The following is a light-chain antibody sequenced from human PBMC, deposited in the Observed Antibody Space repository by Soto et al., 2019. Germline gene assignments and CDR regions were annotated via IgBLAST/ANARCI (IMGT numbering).Light chain of an antibody. J-gene: IGKJ5*01. CDR2: RAS. CDR3: QQYNKWPLT. Sequence: ILMTQSPASLSVSPGERATLSCRASQNIYSNIACYQQRPGQAPRLLIYRASTRATGVPARFSGSGSGTEFTLTISSLQSEDFAVYYCQQYNKWPLTFGQGTRLEIK. V-gene: IGKV3-15*01. CDR1: QNIYSN.